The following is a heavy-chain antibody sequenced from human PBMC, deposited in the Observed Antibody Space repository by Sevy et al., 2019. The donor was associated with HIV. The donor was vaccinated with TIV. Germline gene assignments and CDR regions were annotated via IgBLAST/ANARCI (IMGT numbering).Heavy chain of an antibody. D-gene: IGHD6-13*01. Sequence: GGSLRLSCAVSGFIFSNFAMHWVRQAPGKGLEWVANINQDGSVKYYVDSVRGRFTISRDNARNLVFLQMSSLRVDDSALYYCVRAIAKDGSFWGQGTLVTVSS. CDR1: GFIFSNFA. CDR3: VRAIAKDGSF. CDR2: INQDGSVK. V-gene: IGHV3-7*01. J-gene: IGHJ4*02.